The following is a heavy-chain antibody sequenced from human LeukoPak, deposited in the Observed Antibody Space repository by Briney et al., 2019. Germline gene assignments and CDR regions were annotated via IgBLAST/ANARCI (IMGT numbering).Heavy chain of an antibody. D-gene: IGHD6-6*01. J-gene: IGHJ4*02. CDR2: IRYDGSNK. V-gene: IGHV3-30*02. CDR1: GFTFSSYG. CDR3: AKEDSRSRYFDY. Sequence: GGSLRLSCAASGFTFSSYGMHWVRQAPGKGLEWVAFIRYDGSNKYYADSVKGRFTISRDNSKNTLYLQMNSLRAEDTAVYYCAKEDSRSRYFDYWGQGTLVTVSS.